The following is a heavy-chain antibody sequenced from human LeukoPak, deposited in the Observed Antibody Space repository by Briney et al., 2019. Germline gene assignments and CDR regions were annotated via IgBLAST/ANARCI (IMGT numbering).Heavy chain of an antibody. J-gene: IGHJ4*02. Sequence: SETLSLTCTVSGASITSGYYWSWIRQHPGEGLNWVGYIYYSGSTYYSPSLQSRTTISLDTSKKQLSLRLSSVTAADTAVYYCARAVTSHYFDHWGQGALVTVSS. CDR2: IYYSGST. V-gene: IGHV4-31*03. D-gene: IGHD2-21*02. CDR1: GASITSGYY. CDR3: ARAVTSHYFDH.